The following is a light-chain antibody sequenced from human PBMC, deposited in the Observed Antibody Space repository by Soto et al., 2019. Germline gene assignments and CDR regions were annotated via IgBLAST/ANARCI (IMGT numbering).Light chain of an antibody. J-gene: IGLJ2*01. CDR2: DVS. V-gene: IGLV2-14*01. Sequence: QSVLTQPASVSGSPGQSITISCTGTSSDVGGYNYVSWYQQHPGKAPKLMIYDVSNRPSGVSNRFSGSKSGNTASLTISGRQAEDEADYYCCSYTSSSTRLVFGGGTKVTVL. CDR3: CSYTSSSTRLV. CDR1: SSDVGGYNY.